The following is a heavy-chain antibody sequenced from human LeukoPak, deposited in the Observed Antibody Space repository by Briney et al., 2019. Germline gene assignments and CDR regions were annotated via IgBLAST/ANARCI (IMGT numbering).Heavy chain of an antibody. J-gene: IGHJ3*02. Sequence: PSETLSLTCSVSGGSISSSSYYWGWIRQPPGKGLEWIGSIYYSGSTYYNPSLKSRVTISVDTSKNQFSLKLSSVTAADTAVYYCARHRTGTKPRGFDIWGQGTMVTVSS. CDR3: ARHRTGTKPRGFDI. CDR2: IYYSGST. V-gene: IGHV4-39*01. D-gene: IGHD1-7*01. CDR1: GGSISSSSYY.